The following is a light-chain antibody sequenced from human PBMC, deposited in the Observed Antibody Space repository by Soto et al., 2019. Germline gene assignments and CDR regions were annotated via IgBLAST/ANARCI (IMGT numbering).Light chain of an antibody. V-gene: IGLV1-44*01. CDR2: SNN. CDR3: AAWDDRLNGPV. CDR1: SSNIGSNT. J-gene: IGLJ3*02. Sequence: QSVLTQPPSASGTPGQRVTISCSGSSSNIGSNTVNWYQQLPGTAPKLLIYSNNQRPSGVPDRFSASKSGTSASLAISGLQPEDEADYYCAAWDDRLNGPVLGGGTKLTVL.